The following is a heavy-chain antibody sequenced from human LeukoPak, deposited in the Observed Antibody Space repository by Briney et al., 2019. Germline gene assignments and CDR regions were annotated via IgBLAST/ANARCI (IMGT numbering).Heavy chain of an antibody. J-gene: IGHJ4*02. CDR1: GFTFDDYG. CDR2: ISGSGGST. V-gene: IGHV3-23*01. D-gene: IGHD3-22*01. Sequence: GGSLRLSCAASGFTFDDYGMSWVRQAPGKGLEWVSAISGSGGSTYYADSVKGRFTISRDNSKNTLYLQMNSLRAEDTAVYYCAKEKSDLYDSSGYYSFDYWGQGTLVTVSS. CDR3: AKEKSDLYDSSGYYSFDY.